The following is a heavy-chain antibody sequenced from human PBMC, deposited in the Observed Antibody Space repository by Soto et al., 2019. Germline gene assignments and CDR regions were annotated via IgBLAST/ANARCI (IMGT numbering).Heavy chain of an antibody. D-gene: IGHD3-22*01. CDR3: AREGWHDSSGPDAFDI. V-gene: IGHV3-33*01. J-gene: IGHJ3*02. CDR2: IWYDGSNK. CDR1: VFTFSSYG. Sequence: GGSLRLSCAASVFTFSSYGMHWVRQAPGKGLGWVAVIWYDGSNKYYADSVKGRFTISRDNSKNTLYLQMNSLRAEDTAVYYCAREGWHDSSGPDAFDIWGQGTMVTVS.